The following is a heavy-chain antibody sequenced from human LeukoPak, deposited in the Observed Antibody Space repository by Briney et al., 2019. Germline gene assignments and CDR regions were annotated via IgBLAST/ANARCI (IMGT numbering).Heavy chain of an antibody. CDR1: GGSISSYY. CDR3: ARDRGDGYCDY. CDR2: IYYSGSI. Sequence: SETLSLTCTVSGGSISSYYWSWIRQPPGKGLEWIGYIYYSGSINYNPSLKSRVTISVATSKNQFSLKLSSVTAADTAVYYCARDRGDGYCDYWGQGTLVTVSS. D-gene: IGHD3-10*01. V-gene: IGHV4-59*01. J-gene: IGHJ4*02.